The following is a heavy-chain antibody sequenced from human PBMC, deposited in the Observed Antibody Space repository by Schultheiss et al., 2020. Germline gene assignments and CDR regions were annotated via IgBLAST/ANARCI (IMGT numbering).Heavy chain of an antibody. CDR1: GFTFSNSD. CDR3: ARGGAATAIDY. V-gene: IGHV3-30*03. J-gene: IGHJ4*02. Sequence: GGSLRLSCAASGFTFSNSDMNWVRQAPGKGLEWVAVISYDGSNKYYADSVKGRFTISRDNSKSTLYLQMNSLRSEDTAVYYCARGGAATAIDYWGQGTLVTVSS. D-gene: IGHD1-26*01. CDR2: ISYDGSNK.